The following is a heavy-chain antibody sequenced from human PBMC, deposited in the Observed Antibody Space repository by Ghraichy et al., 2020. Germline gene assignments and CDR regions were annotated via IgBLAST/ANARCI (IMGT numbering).Heavy chain of an antibody. CDR2: IYYSGST. J-gene: IGHJ2*01. D-gene: IGHD7-27*01. CDR1: GGSISSYY. V-gene: IGHV4-59*01. CDR3: ARETGEGDWYFDL. Sequence: SQTLSLTCTVSGGSISSYYWSWIRQPPGKGLEWIGYIYYSGSTNYNPSLKSRVTISVDTSKNQFSLKLSSVTAADTAVYCCARETGEGDWYFDLWGRGTLVTVSS.